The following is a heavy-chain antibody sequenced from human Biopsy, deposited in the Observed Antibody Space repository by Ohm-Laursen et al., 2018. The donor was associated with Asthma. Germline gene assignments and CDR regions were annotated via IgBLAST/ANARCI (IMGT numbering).Heavy chain of an antibody. CDR3: VRGYSGSDRIVYYYSGLEV. CDR1: GDSFSNYA. D-gene: IGHD5-12*01. Sequence: SSVKVSCNPSGDSFSNYAISWVRQAPGQGLEWMGGLIPVLGTPDHAQMFEGRVTITADESTSTAYMELSSLSSEDTAVYYCVRGYSGSDRIVYYYSGLEVWGQGTTVTVSS. V-gene: IGHV1-69*01. J-gene: IGHJ6*02. CDR2: LIPVLGTP.